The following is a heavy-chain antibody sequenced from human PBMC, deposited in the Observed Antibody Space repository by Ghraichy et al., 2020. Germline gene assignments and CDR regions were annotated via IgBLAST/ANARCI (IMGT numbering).Heavy chain of an antibody. CDR3: ARDLGSGWYFDY. V-gene: IGHV3-7*01. CDR2: IKQDGSEK. Sequence: GGSLRLSCAASGFNFSSFWMSWVRQAPGKGLEWVANIKQDGSEKYYVDSMKGRFTISRDNAKNTLYLQMNSLRGEDTAVYYCARDLGSGWYFDYWGQGTLVTVSS. J-gene: IGHJ4*02. CDR1: GFNFSSFW. D-gene: IGHD6-19*01.